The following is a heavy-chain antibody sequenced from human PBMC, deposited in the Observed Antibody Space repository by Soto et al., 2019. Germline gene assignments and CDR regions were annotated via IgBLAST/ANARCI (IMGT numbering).Heavy chain of an antibody. CDR2: IIPIFGTA. CDR1: GGTFSSYA. D-gene: IGHD4-17*01. J-gene: IGHJ5*02. CDR3: ARERGMTTVTTGGWFDP. V-gene: IGHV1-69*01. Sequence: QVQLVQSGAEVKKPGSSVKVSCKASGGTFSSYAISWVRQAPGQGLEWMGGIIPIFGTANYAQKFQGRVTITADESTSTDYMELSSLRSEDTAVYYCARERGMTTVTTGGWFDPWGQGTLVTVSS.